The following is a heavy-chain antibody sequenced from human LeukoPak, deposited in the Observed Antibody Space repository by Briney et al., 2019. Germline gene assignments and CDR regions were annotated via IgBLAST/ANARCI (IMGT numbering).Heavy chain of an antibody. J-gene: IGHJ4*02. D-gene: IGHD3-3*01. CDR3: AKTPSITIFGVVRD. CDR1: GFTFSSYE. CDR2: ISSSGSTI. Sequence: PGGSLRLSCAASGFTFSSYEMNWVRQAPGKGLEWVSYISSSGSTIYCADSVKGRFTISRDNSKNTLYLQMNSLRAEDTAVYYCAKTPSITIFGVVRDWGQGTLVTVSS. V-gene: IGHV3-48*03.